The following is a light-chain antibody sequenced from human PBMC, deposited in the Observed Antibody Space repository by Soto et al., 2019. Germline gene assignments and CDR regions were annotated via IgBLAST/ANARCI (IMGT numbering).Light chain of an antibody. Sequence: EIVMTQSPASLSVSPGERATLSCRASQSISTNLAWFQHKPGQASRLLIYGASTRATGIPARFSGSGSGTEFTLTINSLQSDDFAVYFCQQYNSWPPITFGQGTRLQIE. CDR2: GAS. CDR3: QQYNSWPPIT. J-gene: IGKJ5*01. CDR1: QSISTN. V-gene: IGKV3-15*01.